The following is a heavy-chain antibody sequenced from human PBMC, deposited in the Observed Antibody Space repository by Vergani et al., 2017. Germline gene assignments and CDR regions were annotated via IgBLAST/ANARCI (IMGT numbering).Heavy chain of an antibody. V-gene: IGHV4-59*01. Sequence: QVQLQESGPGLVKPSETLSLTCTVSGGSISSYYWSWIRQPPGKGLEWIGYIYYSGSTNYNPALRSRVPISVDTSKNRFSLKLSSVTAADTAVYYCARDTRLYSYGAYCGMDVWGQGTTVTVSS. CDR1: GGSISSYY. D-gene: IGHD5-18*01. J-gene: IGHJ6*02. CDR3: ARDTRLYSYGAYCGMDV. CDR2: IYYSGST.